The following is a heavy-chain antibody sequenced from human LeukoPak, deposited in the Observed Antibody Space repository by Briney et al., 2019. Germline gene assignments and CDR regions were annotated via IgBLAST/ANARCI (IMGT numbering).Heavy chain of an antibody. CDR1: GFTFSSNS. V-gene: IGHV3-48*02. Sequence: GGSLRLSCVASGFTFSSNSMDWVRQAPGKGLEWVSYISSSSRTIYYADSVKGRFTISRDNAKNSLYLQMNSLRDEDTAVYYCARAISDYDASDIWGQGTMVTVSS. D-gene: IGHD4-17*01. J-gene: IGHJ3*02. CDR3: ARAISDYDASDI. CDR2: ISSSSRTI.